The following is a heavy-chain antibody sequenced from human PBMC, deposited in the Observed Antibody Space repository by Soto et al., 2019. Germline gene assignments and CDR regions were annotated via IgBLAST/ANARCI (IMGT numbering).Heavy chain of an antibody. CDR1: GFTFSSYG. CDR2: ISYDGSNK. J-gene: IGHJ6*02. CDR3: AKDRDYDLLTGFPEDLIYYYNYGMDV. Sequence: GGSLRLSCAASGFTFSSYGMHWVRQAPGKGLEWVAVISYDGSNKYYVDSVKGRFTISRDNSKNTLYLLMHSLRAEDTAVYYCAKDRDYDLLTGFPEDLIYYYNYGMDVWGQGTTVTVSS. D-gene: IGHD3-9*01. V-gene: IGHV3-30*18.